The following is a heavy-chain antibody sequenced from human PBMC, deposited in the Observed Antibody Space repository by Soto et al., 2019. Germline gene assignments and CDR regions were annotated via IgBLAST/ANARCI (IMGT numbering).Heavy chain of an antibody. CDR1: GFTFSSYW. CDR3: ARDGRITIFGVAPIVSSV. CDR2: IKQDGSEK. V-gene: IGHV3-7*01. J-gene: IGHJ4*02. Sequence: GGSLRLSCAASGFTFSSYWMSWVRQAPGKGLEWVANIKQDGSEKYYVDSVKGRFTISRDNAKNSLYLQMNSLRAEDTAVYHCARDGRITIFGVAPIVSSVWGQGTLVTVSS. D-gene: IGHD3-3*01.